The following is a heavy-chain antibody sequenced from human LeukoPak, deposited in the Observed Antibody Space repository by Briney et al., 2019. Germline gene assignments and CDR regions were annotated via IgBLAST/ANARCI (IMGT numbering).Heavy chain of an antibody. D-gene: IGHD6-6*01. V-gene: IGHV4-39*07. CDR3: ASLPSGNYFDL. CDR1: GGSIRSGTYY. CDR2: VHYSGIT. J-gene: IGHJ4*02. Sequence: KASETLSLTCTVSGGSIRSGTYYWGWIRQPPGKGLEWVGSVHYSGITYYNPSLESRVTISVDTSKNQFFLRLSSVPAADTAVYCCASLPSGNYFDLWGQGTLVTVSS.